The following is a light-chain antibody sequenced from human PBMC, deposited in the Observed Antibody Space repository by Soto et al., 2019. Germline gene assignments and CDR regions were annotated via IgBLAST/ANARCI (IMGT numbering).Light chain of an antibody. V-gene: IGLV1-44*01. Sequence: QSVLTQPPSASGTTRPRVTLSCSGSSSNIGSNTVNWYQQLPGTAPKLLIYSNNQRPSGVPDRFSGSKSGTSASLAISGLQSEDEADYYCAAWDDSLNGWVFGGGTKVTVL. CDR1: SSNIGSNT. CDR2: SNN. CDR3: AAWDDSLNGWV. J-gene: IGLJ3*02.